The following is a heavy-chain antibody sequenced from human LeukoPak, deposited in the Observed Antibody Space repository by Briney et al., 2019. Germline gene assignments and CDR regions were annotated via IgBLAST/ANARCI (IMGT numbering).Heavy chain of an antibody. Sequence: PSETLSLTCTVSGGSISSGGYYWSWIRQPPGKGLEWIGYIYHSASTSYNPSLKSRVTISVDTSKNQFSLKLSSVTAADTAVYYCAKFDKTAKTRIYYYYGMDVWGQGTTVTVSS. CDR1: GGSISSGGYY. J-gene: IGHJ6*02. CDR2: IYHSAST. V-gene: IGHV4-30-2*01. CDR3: AKFDKTAKTRIYYYYGMDV. D-gene: IGHD6-25*01.